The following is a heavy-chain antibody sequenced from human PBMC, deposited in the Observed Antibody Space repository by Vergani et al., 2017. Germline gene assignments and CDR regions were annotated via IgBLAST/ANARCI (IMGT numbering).Heavy chain of an antibody. J-gene: IGHJ4*02. CDR2: IYPADSDT. Sequence: EVELVQSGPEMRKPGESLTISCKGSEYSFGNYCIAWVRQMPGKGLDWMGIIYPADSDTRYSPSFQGQVTISADKSISTAFLQWDSLKASDTALYYCARHTTYTDSWGQGTLVTVSS. CDR3: ARHTTYTDS. V-gene: IGHV5-51*01. CDR1: EYSFGNYC. D-gene: IGHD1-1*01.